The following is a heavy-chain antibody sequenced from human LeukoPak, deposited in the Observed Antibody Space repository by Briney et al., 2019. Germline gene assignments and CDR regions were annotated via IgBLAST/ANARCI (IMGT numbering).Heavy chain of an antibody. CDR1: GFTFSSYA. CDR2: ISGSGGST. V-gene: IGHV3-23*01. D-gene: IGHD2-2*01. J-gene: IGHJ4*02. Sequence: GGSLRLSCAASGFTFSSYAMSWVRQAPGKGLEWVSAISGSGGSTYYADSVKGRFTISRDNSKNTLYLQMNSLRAEDTAVYYWAKGGNAYCSSTSCSVDTATYWGQGTLVTVSS. CDR3: AKGGNAYCSSTSCSVDTATY.